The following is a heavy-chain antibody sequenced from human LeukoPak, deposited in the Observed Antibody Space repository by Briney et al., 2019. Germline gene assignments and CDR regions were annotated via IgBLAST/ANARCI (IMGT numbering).Heavy chain of an antibody. CDR3: AKEGSLYYDSFYYGMDV. D-gene: IGHD3-22*01. CDR1: GFTFSSYA. J-gene: IGHJ6*02. Sequence: GGSLRLSCAASGFTFSSYAMHWVRQAPGKGLEWVAVISYDGSNKYYADSVKGRFTISRDNSKNTLYLQMNSLRAEDTAVYYCAKEGSLYYDSFYYGMDVWGQGTTVTVSS. CDR2: ISYDGSNK. V-gene: IGHV3-30-3*01.